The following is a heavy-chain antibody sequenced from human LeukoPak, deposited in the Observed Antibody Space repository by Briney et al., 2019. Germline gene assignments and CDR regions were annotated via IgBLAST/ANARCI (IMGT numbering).Heavy chain of an antibody. Sequence: SVKVSCKASGGTFSSYAISWVRQAPGQGLEWMGGIIPIFGTANYAQKFQGRVTITADESTSTAYMELSSLRSEDTAVYYCARAQGGGGYPPAPSGLGYWGQGTLVTVSS. J-gene: IGHJ4*02. CDR1: GGTFSSYA. D-gene: IGHD5-12*01. CDR3: ARAQGGGGYPPAPSGLGY. V-gene: IGHV1-69*13. CDR2: IIPIFGTA.